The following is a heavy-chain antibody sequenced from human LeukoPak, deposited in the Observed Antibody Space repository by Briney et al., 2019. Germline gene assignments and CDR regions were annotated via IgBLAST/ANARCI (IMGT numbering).Heavy chain of an antibody. J-gene: IGHJ4*02. Sequence: ASVKVSCKASGYTFTSYGISWVRQAPGQGLEWMGWISAYNDNTNYAQKLQGRVTMTTDTSTSTAYMELRSLRSDDTAVYYCARVGSSPTNLTYRRLYYFDYWGQGTLVTVSS. V-gene: IGHV1-18*01. CDR1: GYTFTSYG. CDR2: ISAYNDNT. CDR3: ARVGSSPTNLTYRRLYYFDY. D-gene: IGHD1-26*01.